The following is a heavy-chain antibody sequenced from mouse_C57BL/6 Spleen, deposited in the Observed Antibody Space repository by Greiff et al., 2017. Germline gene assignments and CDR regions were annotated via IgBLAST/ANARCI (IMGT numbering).Heavy chain of an antibody. J-gene: IGHJ1*03. CDR2: INPYNGGT. Sequence: VQLKQSGPVLVKPGASVKMSCKASGYTFTDYYMNWVKQSHGKSLEWIGVINPYNGGTSYNQKFKGKATLTVDKSSSTAYMELNSLTSEDSAVYYCARWSSYDWYFDVWGTGTTVTVSS. CDR1: GYTFTDYY. D-gene: IGHD1-1*01. CDR3: ARWSSYDWYFDV. V-gene: IGHV1-19*01.